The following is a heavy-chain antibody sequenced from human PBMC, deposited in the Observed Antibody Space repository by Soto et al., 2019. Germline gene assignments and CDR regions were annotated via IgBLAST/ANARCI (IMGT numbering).Heavy chain of an antibody. J-gene: IGHJ6*03. CDR1: GFAFNTYS. D-gene: IGHD3-9*01. CDR2: INEDSTYI. V-gene: IGHV3-21*01. Sequence: GGSLRLSCTASGFAFNTYSMNWVRQAPGKGLEWVSSINEDSTYIYYADSLRGRITISRDNAKDSLFLQMNSLRPDDTAVYYCVRDLGRYFRSGYMDLWGEGATVTVSS. CDR3: VRDLGRYFRSGYMDL.